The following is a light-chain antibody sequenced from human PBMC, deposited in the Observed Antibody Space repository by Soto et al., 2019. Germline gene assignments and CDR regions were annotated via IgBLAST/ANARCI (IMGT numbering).Light chain of an antibody. Sequence: EIVLTQSPATLSLSPGERATLSGRASQSVSSYLAGYQQKPGQAPRLLIYDASNRATGIPARFSGSGSGTDFSLTISSLEPEDFAVYYCQQRSNRLTVRGGTKVEIQ. CDR1: QSVSSY. V-gene: IGKV3-11*01. J-gene: IGKJ4*01. CDR3: QQRSNRLT. CDR2: DAS.